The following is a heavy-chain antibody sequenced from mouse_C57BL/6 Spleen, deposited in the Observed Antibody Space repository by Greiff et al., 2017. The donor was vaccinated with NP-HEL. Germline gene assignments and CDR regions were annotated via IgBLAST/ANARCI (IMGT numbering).Heavy chain of an antibody. Sequence: QVQLKQSGAELARPGASVKMSCKASGYTFTSYTMHWVKQRPGQGLEWIGYINPSSGYTKYNQKFKDKATLTADKSSSTAYMQLSSLTSEDSAVYYCARKSSGYDYFDYWGQGTTLTVSS. D-gene: IGHD3-2*02. V-gene: IGHV1-4*01. CDR3: ARKSSGYDYFDY. CDR1: GYTFTSYT. CDR2: INPSSGYT. J-gene: IGHJ2*01.